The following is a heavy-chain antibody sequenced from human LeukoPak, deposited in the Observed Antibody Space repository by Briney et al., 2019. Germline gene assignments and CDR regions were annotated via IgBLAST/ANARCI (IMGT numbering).Heavy chain of an antibody. Sequence: SVKVSCKASGGTFSSYAISWVRQAPGQGLEWMGGIIPIFGTANYAQKFQGRVTITADESTSTAYMELSSLRSEDTAVYYCARDGPGSDAFHIWGQGTMVTVSS. CDR2: IIPIFGTA. V-gene: IGHV1-69*01. CDR3: ARDGPGSDAFHI. D-gene: IGHD1-1*01. J-gene: IGHJ3*02. CDR1: GGTFSSYA.